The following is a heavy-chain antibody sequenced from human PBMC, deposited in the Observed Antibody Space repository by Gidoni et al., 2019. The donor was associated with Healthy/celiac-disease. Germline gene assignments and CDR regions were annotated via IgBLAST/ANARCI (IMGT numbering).Heavy chain of an antibody. J-gene: IGHJ4*02. CDR1: GGSISSSSYY. CDR3: ARQTIVVVPAAVDY. Sequence: QLQLQESGPGLVKPSATLSLTCTVSGGSISSSSYYWGWIRQPPGKGLEWIGSIYYSGSTYYNPSLKSRVTISVDTSKNQFSLKLSSVTAADTAVYYCARQTIVVVPAAVDYWGQGTLVTVSS. CDR2: IYYSGST. V-gene: IGHV4-39*01. D-gene: IGHD2-2*01.